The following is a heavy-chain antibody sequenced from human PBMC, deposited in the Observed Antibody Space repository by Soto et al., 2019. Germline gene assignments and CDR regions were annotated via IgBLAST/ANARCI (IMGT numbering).Heavy chain of an antibody. CDR1: GFTFSSYS. Sequence: GGSLRLSCAASGFTFSSYSMNCVRQAPGKGLEWVSSISSSSSYRYYADSVKGRFTISRDNAKNSLYLQMNSLRAEDTAVYYCARERLYSGYEPFFDYWGQGTLVTVSS. CDR2: ISSSSSYR. J-gene: IGHJ4*02. D-gene: IGHD5-12*01. V-gene: IGHV3-21*01. CDR3: ARERLYSGYEPFFDY.